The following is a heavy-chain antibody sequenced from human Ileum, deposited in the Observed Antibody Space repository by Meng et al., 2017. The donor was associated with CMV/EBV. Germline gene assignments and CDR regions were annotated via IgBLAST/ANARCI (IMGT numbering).Heavy chain of an antibody. V-gene: IGHV3-7*01. CDR1: GFTFSSYW. J-gene: IGHJ4*02. D-gene: IGHD1-26*01. Sequence: GESLKISCAASGFTFSSYWMSWVRQAPGKGLEWVANSKQDGSDKYFVDSVKGLFTISRANAKNSLFLQMNSMKTESTAVYYCAKVEGSYSGYYFDYWGQGTLVTVSS. CDR2: SKQDGSDK. CDR3: AKVEGSYSGYYFDY.